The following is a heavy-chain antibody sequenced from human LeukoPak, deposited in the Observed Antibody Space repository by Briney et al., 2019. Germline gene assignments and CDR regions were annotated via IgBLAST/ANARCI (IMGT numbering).Heavy chain of an antibody. CDR2: ISSSSSYI. CDR3: ASAYSSSSYYFDY. V-gene: IGHV3-21*01. Sequence: GGSLRLSCAASGFTFGSYAMYWVRQAPGKGLEWVSSISSSSSYIYYADSVKGRFTISRDNAKNSLYLQMNSLRAEDTAVYYSASAYSSSSYYFDYWGQGTLVTVSS. J-gene: IGHJ4*02. D-gene: IGHD6-6*01. CDR1: GFTFGSYA.